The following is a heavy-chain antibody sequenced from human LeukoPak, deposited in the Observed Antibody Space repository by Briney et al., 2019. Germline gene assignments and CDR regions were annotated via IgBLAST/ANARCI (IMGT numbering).Heavy chain of an antibody. D-gene: IGHD3-9*01. CDR1: GGSISSYY. Sequence: PSETLSLTCTVSGGSISSYYWSWIRQPPGKGLEWIGYIYHSGSTNYNPSLKSRVTISVDTSQNQFALKLTSVTAADTAVYFCARSVLSYDSLTGYPPEAFDVWGQGTMVTASS. V-gene: IGHV4-59*01. CDR3: ARSVLSYDSLTGYPPEAFDV. CDR2: IYHSGST. J-gene: IGHJ3*01.